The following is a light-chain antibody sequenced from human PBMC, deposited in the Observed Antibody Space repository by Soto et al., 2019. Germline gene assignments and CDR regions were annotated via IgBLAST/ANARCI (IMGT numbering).Light chain of an antibody. V-gene: IGKV3-15*01. Sequence: EIVMTQSPATLSVSPGERATLSCRASQSFSSNLAWYQQKPGQAPRLLIYGASTRAPGIPARFSGGGSGTEFTLTISSLQSEDFGVYYCQQYNNWPFTFGPGTKVDIK. CDR1: QSFSSN. CDR2: GAS. J-gene: IGKJ3*01. CDR3: QQYNNWPFT.